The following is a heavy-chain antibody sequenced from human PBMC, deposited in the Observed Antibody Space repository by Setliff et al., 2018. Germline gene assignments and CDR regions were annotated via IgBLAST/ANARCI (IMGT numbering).Heavy chain of an antibody. CDR3: ARGPTIVDWFFDL. D-gene: IGHD3-22*01. V-gene: IGHV4-59*01. J-gene: IGHJ2*01. Sequence: SETLSLTCTVSGDSTSRYFWNWIRQPPGKGLEWTGSVYHGGTTNYTPSLKRRVTISEDMSKNQVSLTLTAVTAADTAVYYCARGPTIVDWFFDLWGRGTLVTVSS. CDR1: GDSTSRYF. CDR2: VYHGGTT.